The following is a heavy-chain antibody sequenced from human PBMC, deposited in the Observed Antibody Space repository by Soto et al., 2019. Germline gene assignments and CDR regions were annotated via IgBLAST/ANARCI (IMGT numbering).Heavy chain of an antibody. CDR3: AKEYSTSFDY. V-gene: IGHV3-30*18. Sequence: PGGSLRLSCAASGFTFSSYGMYWVRQPPGKGLEWVAVASYDGSKESYADSVKGRFTISRDNSKNTLYLQMNGLRADDTAVYYCAKEYSTSFDYWGQGTPVTVSS. CDR2: ASYDGSKE. CDR1: GFTFSSYG. J-gene: IGHJ4*02. D-gene: IGHD6-6*01.